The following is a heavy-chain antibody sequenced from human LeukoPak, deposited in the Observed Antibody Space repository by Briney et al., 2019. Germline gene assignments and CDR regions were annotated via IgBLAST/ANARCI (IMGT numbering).Heavy chain of an antibody. Sequence: ASVKVSRKASGYAFSGYDMHWVRQAPGQGLEWMGWINPNTGDTNYAQRFQGRVSMTRDTSISIGYMELSRLRSDDTAVYYCARVGKADLALWNWGQGTLVTVSS. V-gene: IGHV1-2*02. CDR3: ARVGKADLALWN. CDR2: INPNTGDT. D-gene: IGHD4-23*01. J-gene: IGHJ4*02. CDR1: GYAFSGYD.